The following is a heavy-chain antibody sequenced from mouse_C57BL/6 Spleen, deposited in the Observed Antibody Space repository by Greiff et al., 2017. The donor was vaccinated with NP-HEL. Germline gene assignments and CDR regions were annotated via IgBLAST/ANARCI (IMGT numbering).Heavy chain of an antibody. V-gene: IGHV1-42*01. D-gene: IGHD1-1*01. CDR1: GYSFTGYY. CDR3: ASYGSSYDYAMDY. CDR2: INPSTGGT. Sequence: VQLKQSGPELVKPGASVKISCKASGYSFTGYYMNWVKQSPEKSLEWIGEINPSTGGTTYNPKFKAKATVTVDKSSSTAYMQLKSLTSEDSAVYYCASYGSSYDYAMDYWGQGTSVTVSS. J-gene: IGHJ4*01.